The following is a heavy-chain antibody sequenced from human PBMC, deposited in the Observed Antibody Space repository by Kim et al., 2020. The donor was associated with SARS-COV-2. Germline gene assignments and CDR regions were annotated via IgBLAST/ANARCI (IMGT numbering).Heavy chain of an antibody. CDR1: GFTFSSYS. D-gene: IGHD6-13*01. CDR2: ISSSSSTI. V-gene: IGHV3-48*04. J-gene: IGHJ6*02. Sequence: GGSLRLSCAASGFTFSSYSMNWVRQAPGKGLEWVSYISSSSSTIYYADSVKGRFTISRDNAKNSLYLQMNSLRAEDTAVYYCARMYSSSWYGGHHYYYYGMDVWGQGTTVTVSS. CDR3: ARMYSSSWYGGHHYYYYGMDV.